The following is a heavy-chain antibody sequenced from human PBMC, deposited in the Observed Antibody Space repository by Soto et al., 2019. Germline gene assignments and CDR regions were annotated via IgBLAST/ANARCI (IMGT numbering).Heavy chain of an antibody. Sequence: GASVKVSCKASGYDFTDHYIHWVRQAPGQGLEWMGIISPDGGSTRYSQQFQARITMTRDTSTSTVYMELSSLRSEDTAVYYCARASRGGVIIVITSAQFDYWGQGTLVTVSS. J-gene: IGHJ4*02. CDR2: ISPDGGST. CDR1: GYDFTDHY. CDR3: ARASRGGVIIVITSAQFDY. V-gene: IGHV1-46*01. D-gene: IGHD1-20*01.